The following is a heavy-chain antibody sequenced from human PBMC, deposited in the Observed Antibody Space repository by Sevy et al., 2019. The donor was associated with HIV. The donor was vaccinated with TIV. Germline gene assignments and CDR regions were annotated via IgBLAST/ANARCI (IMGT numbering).Heavy chain of an antibody. CDR3: ATTKDYYGSSGYPFDY. J-gene: IGHJ4*02. V-gene: IGHV1-24*01. Sequence: ASVKVSCKVSGYTLAKFSIHWVRQAPGKGLEWMTSFDPEDGDPEDGKTIYAQKFLGRVTMTEDTSTDTAYIELSSLRSDDTAVYYCATTKDYYGSSGYPFDYWGQGTLVTVSS. D-gene: IGHD3-22*01. CDR2: FDPEDGDPEDGKT. CDR1: GYTLAKFS.